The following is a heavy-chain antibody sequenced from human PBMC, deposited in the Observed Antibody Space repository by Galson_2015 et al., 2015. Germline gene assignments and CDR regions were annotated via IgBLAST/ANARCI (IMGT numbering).Heavy chain of an antibody. CDR1: GITFSSYD. V-gene: IGHV3-23*05. Sequence: SLRLSCAASGITFSSYDMNWVRQAPGKGLYCVSTINKSGGGTFYADPVKGRFTISRDNSKNTLYLQMNSLRAADTAVYYCAVLGYWGQGTLVTVSS. CDR3: AVLGY. CDR2: INKSGGGT. J-gene: IGHJ4*02.